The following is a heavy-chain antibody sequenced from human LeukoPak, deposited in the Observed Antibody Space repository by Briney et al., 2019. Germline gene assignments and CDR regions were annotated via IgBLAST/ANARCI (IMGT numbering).Heavy chain of an antibody. D-gene: IGHD3-10*02. CDR1: GFTFSSHG. Sequence: SGGSLRLSCAASGFTFSSHGMSWVRQAPGKGVEWVSAISGSGNTYYADSVKGRFTISRDISKNTLYLQMNSLRAEDTAVYYCAELGITMIGGVWGKGTTVTISS. J-gene: IGHJ6*04. CDR2: ISGSGNT. V-gene: IGHV3-23*01. CDR3: AELGITMIGGV.